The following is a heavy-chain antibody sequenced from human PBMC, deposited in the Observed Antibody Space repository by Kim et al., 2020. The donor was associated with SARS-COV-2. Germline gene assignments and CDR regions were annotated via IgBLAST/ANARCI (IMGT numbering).Heavy chain of an antibody. CDR2: NGNT. CDR3: ARDRQCGY. D-gene: IGHD6-19*01. V-gene: IGHV1-18*01. J-gene: IGHJ4*02. Sequence: NGNTNYAQSRQDRVTMTTDTSTNTAYMELGSLRSDDTAVYYCARDRQCGYWGQGTLVTVSS.